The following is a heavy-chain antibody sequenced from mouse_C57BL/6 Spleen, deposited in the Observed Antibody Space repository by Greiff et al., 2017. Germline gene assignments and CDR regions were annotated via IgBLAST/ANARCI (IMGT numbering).Heavy chain of an antibody. Sequence: QVQLQQSGAELVKPGASVKISCKASGYAFSSYWMNWVKQRPGKGLEWIGQIYPGDGDTNYNGKLKGKATLTADKSSSTAYMQLSSLTSEDSAVYFCARLITTVYFDYWGQGTTLTVSS. CDR3: ARLITTVYFDY. CDR1: GYAFSSYW. J-gene: IGHJ2*01. V-gene: IGHV1-80*01. D-gene: IGHD1-1*01. CDR2: IYPGDGDT.